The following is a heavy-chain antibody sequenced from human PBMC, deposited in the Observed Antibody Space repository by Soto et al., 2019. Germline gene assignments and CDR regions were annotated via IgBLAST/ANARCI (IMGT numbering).Heavy chain of an antibody. Sequence: QVKLQESGPGLVKPSGTLSLSCAVSGGSISSSNWWTWVRQPPGKGLEWIGEIYHSGSTNYNPSLKSRVTIFVDKSKNQFSLRLSSVTAADTATYYYARAEQSRDYYGSGTTSDWGQGTLVTVSS. CDR2: IYHSGST. CDR3: ARAEQSRDYYGSGTTSD. J-gene: IGHJ4*02. V-gene: IGHV4-4*02. D-gene: IGHD3-10*01. CDR1: GGSISSSNW.